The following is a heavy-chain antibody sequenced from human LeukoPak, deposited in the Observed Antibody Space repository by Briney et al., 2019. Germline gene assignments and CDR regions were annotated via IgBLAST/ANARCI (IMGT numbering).Heavy chain of an antibody. CDR2: ISGSGGST. CDR1: GFTFSSYA. V-gene: IGHV3-23*01. J-gene: IGHJ6*02. D-gene: IGHD3-22*01. CDR3: AKLLHMYYYDSSAYRPLYYYYGMDV. Sequence: GGSLRLSCAASGFTFSSYAMSWVRQAPGKGLERVSAISGSGGSTYYADSVKGRFTISRDNSKNTLYLQMNSLRAEDTAVYYCAKLLHMYYYDSSAYRPLYYYYGMDVWGQGTTVTVSS.